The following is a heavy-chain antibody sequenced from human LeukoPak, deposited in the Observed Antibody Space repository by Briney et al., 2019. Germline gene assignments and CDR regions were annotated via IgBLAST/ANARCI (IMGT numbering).Heavy chain of an antibody. J-gene: IGHJ4*02. D-gene: IGHD2-15*01. CDR3: ARGLYCSGGSCRFDY. V-gene: IGHV5-51*01. CDR1: GYSSTSSW. Sequence: PGESLKISCEGSGYSSTSSWIGWVRQMPGKGLEWMGIIYPGDSDIRYSPSFQGQVTISADKSITTAYLQWSSLKASDTAIYYCARGLYCSGGSCRFDYWGQGTLVTVSS. CDR2: IYPGDSDI.